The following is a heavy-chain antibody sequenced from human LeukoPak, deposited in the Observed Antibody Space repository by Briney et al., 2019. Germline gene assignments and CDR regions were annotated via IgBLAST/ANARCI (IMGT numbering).Heavy chain of an antibody. J-gene: IGHJ4*02. Sequence: PGASLRLSCTASGFIFSNYAMSWARQAPGKGLEWVSAIVGSGADTYYADSVEGRFTISRDNPRNTLYLQMNSLRAEDTAVYCAKWGDYDVLTGYYDPDNWGQGTLVTVSS. D-gene: IGHD3-9*01. CDR3: AKWGDYDVLTGYYDPDN. V-gene: IGHV3-23*01. CDR2: IVGSGADT. CDR1: GFIFSNYA.